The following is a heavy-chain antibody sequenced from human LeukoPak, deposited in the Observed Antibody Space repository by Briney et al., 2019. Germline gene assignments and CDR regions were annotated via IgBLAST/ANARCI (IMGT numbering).Heavy chain of an antibody. CDR2: MNPNSGST. CDR3: ARANSGNYYISDY. Sequence: AASVKVSCKASGYTFTSYDINWVRQATGQGLEWMGWMNPNSGSTGYAQNFQGRVTMTRNTSISTAYMELSSLRSEDTAVYYCARANSGNYYISDYWGQGTLVTVSS. D-gene: IGHD1-26*01. CDR1: GYTFTSYD. J-gene: IGHJ4*02. V-gene: IGHV1-8*01.